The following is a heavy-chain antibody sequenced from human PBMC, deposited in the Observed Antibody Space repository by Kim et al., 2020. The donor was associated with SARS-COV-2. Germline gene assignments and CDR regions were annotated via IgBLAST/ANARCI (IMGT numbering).Heavy chain of an antibody. V-gene: IGHV4-59*01. D-gene: IGHD3-22*01. J-gene: IGHJ5*02. CDR1: GGSISSYY. CDR3: ARDGNVSGYDL. Sequence: SETLSLTCTVSGGSISSYYWSWIRQPPGKGLEWIGYIYYSGSTNYNPSLKSRVTISVDTSKNQFSLKLSSVTAADTAVYYCARDGNVSGYDLWGQGTLVTVSS. CDR2: IYYSGST.